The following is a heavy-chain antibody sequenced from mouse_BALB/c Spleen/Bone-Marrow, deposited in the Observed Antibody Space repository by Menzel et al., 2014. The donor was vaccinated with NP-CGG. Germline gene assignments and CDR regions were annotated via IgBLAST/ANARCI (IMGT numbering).Heavy chain of an antibody. J-gene: IGHJ3*01. V-gene: IGHV14-3*02. D-gene: IGHD4-1*01. CDR1: GFNIKDTY. Sequence: VHLQQPGAELVKPGASVKLSCTASGFNIKDTYMHWVKQRPEQGLEWIGRIDPANGNTKYDPEFQGKATITADTSSNTAYLQLSSLTSKSTAVYCCARWELGRAWSAYWGQGTLVSVSA. CDR2: IDPANGNT. CDR3: ARWELGRAWSAY.